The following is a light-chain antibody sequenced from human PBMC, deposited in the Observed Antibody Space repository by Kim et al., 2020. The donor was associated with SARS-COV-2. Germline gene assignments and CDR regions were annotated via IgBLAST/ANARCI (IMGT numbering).Light chain of an antibody. J-gene: IGKJ2*01. CDR1: QSISSRY. V-gene: IGKV3-20*01. Sequence: IVLTQSPGTLSLSPGERATLSCRTSQSISSRYLAWYQQKPGQAPRLLIYGASTRATGIPHRISGRGSGTDFTLTISGLEPEDFAVYYCQQYSSSPAMYTFGQGTKLEI. CDR2: GAS. CDR3: QQYSSSPAMYT.